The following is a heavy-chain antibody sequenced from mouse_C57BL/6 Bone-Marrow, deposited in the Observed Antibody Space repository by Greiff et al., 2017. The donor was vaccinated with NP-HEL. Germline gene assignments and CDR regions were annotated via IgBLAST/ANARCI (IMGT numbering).Heavy chain of an antibody. Sequence: QVHVKQSGAELVRPGASVTLSCKASGYTFTDYEMHWVKQTPVHGLEWIGAIDPETGGTAYNQKFKGKAILTADKSSSTAYMELRSLTSEDSAVYYCTRTPHYYGSSYGGDYWGQGTTLTVSS. D-gene: IGHD1-1*01. CDR2: IDPETGGT. J-gene: IGHJ2*01. CDR1: GYTFTDYE. CDR3: TRTPHYYGSSYGGDY. V-gene: IGHV1-15*01.